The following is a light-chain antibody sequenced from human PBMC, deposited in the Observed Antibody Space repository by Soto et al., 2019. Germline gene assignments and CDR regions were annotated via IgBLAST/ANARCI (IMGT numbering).Light chain of an antibody. Sequence: QSVLTQPRSVSGSRGQSVTISCTGTSSDVGGYNFVSWYQQHPGKAPKLMIYDVIKRPSGVPDRFSGSKSGDTASLTISGLLSEDEANYFCAAWDDGLNGHWVFGGGTQLTVL. J-gene: IGLJ3*02. CDR3: AAWDDGLNGHWV. V-gene: IGLV2-11*01. CDR1: SSDVGGYNF. CDR2: DVI.